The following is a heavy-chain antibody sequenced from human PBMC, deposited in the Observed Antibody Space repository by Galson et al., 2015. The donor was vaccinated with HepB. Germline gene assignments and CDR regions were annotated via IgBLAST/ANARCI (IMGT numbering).Heavy chain of an antibody. CDR2: ITSGSDAI. V-gene: IGHV3-48*02. J-gene: IGHJ4*02. CDR1: GFTFRSHT. D-gene: IGHD1-26*01. CDR3: ARDFPDYSGKFGFDY. Sequence: SLRLSCAASGFTFRSHTMNWVRQAPGKGLEWVSYITSGSDAIYYADSVKGRFTISRDNAKNSLYLQMNSLRDEDTAVYYCARDFPDYSGKFGFDYWGQGTLVTVSS.